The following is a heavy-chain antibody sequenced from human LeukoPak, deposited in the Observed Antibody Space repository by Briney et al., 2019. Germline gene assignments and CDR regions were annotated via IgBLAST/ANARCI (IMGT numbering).Heavy chain of an antibody. CDR1: GYTFTSYG. V-gene: IGHV1-18*01. D-gene: IGHD1-26*01. Sequence: GASVKVSCKASGYTFTSYGISWVRQAPGQGLEWMGWITAYNDNTYYAQKLQGRVTITRNTSISTAYMELSSLRSEDTAVYYCARDSAIVEWPEDDYYYYYMDVWGKGTTVTVSS. J-gene: IGHJ6*03. CDR3: ARDSAIVEWPEDDYYYYYMDV. CDR2: ITAYNDNT.